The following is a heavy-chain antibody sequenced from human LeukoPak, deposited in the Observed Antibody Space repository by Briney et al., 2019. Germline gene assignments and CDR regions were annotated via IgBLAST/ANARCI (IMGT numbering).Heavy chain of an antibody. J-gene: IGHJ4*02. Sequence: SETLSLTSTDSGGSISGYYWSWLRQPPGQGLEWVGIIYYSGSTKYNPSLKSRATTSADTSKRQFSLNLTSVTATDTAVYYCARRVGAAAGWNNCWGEGSLVTASS. CDR3: ARRVGAAAGWNNC. D-gene: IGHD6-13*01. V-gene: IGHV4-59*08. CDR1: GGSISGYY. CDR2: IYYSGST.